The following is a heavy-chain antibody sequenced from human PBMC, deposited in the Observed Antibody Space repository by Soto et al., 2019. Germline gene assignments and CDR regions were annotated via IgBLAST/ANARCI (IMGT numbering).Heavy chain of an antibody. J-gene: IGHJ4*02. CDR3: AHSGKLYVHVWGTYRATPWYFDY. D-gene: IGHD3-16*02. V-gene: IGHV2-5*01. CDR2: IFWNNDE. CDR1: GFSLSTGGVG. Sequence: QITLKESGPTLVKPTQTLTLTCTFSGFSLSTGGVGVGWIRQPPGKALEWLADIFWNNDERYSPSPKSRLTITKDPSKNQVVLTMTNMDPVDTAKYYCAHSGKLYVHVWGTYRATPWYFDYWGQGALVTVSS.